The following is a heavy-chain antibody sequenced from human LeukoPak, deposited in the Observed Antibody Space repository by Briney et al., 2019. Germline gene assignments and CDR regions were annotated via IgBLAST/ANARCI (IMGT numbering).Heavy chain of an antibody. CDR3: ASGPPMVRGAMADY. Sequence: PGGSLRLSCAASGFTFSDYYMSWTRQAPGKGLEWVSYISSSGSTIYYADSVKGRFTISRDNAKNSLYLQMNSLRAEDTAVYYCASGPPMVRGAMADYWGQGTLVTVSP. CDR2: ISSSGSTI. CDR1: GFTFSDYY. V-gene: IGHV3-11*01. J-gene: IGHJ4*02. D-gene: IGHD3-10*01.